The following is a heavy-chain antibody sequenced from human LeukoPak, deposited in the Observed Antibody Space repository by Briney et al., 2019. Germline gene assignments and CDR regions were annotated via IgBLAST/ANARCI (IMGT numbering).Heavy chain of an antibody. V-gene: IGHV4-4*02. CDR3: ARGGQSRYCSSTSCYDY. D-gene: IGHD2-2*01. CDR2: IYHSGST. CDR1: GGSISSSNW. Sequence: SGTLSLTCAVSGGSISSSNWWSWVRQPPGKGLEWIGEIYHSGSTNYNPSLKSRVTISVDKSKSQFSLKLSSVTAADTAVYYCARGGQSRYCSSTSCYDYWGQGTLVTVSS. J-gene: IGHJ4*02.